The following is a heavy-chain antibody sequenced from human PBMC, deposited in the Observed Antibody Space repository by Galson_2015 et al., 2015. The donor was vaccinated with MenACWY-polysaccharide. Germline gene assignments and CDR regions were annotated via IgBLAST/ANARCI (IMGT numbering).Heavy chain of an antibody. CDR1: GGSISSSYW. CDR2: IYHDGRT. D-gene: IGHD2-21*01. J-gene: IGHJ6*02. Sequence: ETLSLTCAVSGGSISSSYWWTWARQPPGKGLEWIGEIYHDGRTAYIPSLKSRITVSLDKAKNQVSLRLISVTAADTAVYYCAKRPIRASGGGLDVWGQGTTVTIS. V-gene: IGHV4-4*02. CDR3: AKRPIRASGGGLDV.